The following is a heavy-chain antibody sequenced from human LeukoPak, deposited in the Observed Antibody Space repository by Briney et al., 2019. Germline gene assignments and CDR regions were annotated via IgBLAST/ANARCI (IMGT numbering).Heavy chain of an antibody. J-gene: IGHJ4*02. CDR1: GGTFSSYA. Sequence: SVKVSCKASGGTFSSYAISWVRQAPGQGLEWMGGIIPIFGTANYAQKFQGRVTITADGSTSTAYTELSSLRSEDTAVYYCASGKYYYGSGSYPYGGYYFDYWGQGTLVTVSS. CDR2: IIPIFGTA. D-gene: IGHD3-10*01. V-gene: IGHV1-69*01. CDR3: ASGKYYYGSGSYPYGGYYFDY.